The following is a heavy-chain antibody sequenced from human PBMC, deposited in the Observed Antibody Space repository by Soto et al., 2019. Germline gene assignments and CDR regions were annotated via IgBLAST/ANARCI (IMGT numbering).Heavy chain of an antibody. V-gene: IGHV4-34*01. CDR1: GGSFSGYY. D-gene: IGHD3-3*01. CDR3: ARGGLTRITIFGVVIRNDLFDY. CDR2: INHSGST. J-gene: IGHJ4*02. Sequence: PSETLSLTCAVYGGSFSGYYWSWIRQPPGKGLEWIGEINHSGSTNYNPSLKSRVTISVDTSKNQFSLKLSSVTAADTAVYYCARGGLTRITIFGVVIRNDLFDYWGQGTLVTVSS.